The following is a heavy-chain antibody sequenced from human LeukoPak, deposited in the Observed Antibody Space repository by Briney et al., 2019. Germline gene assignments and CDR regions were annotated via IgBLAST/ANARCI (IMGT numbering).Heavy chain of an antibody. CDR3: AREYCSSTSCYGWFDP. Sequence: PSETLSLTCAVYGGSFSGYYRSWIRQPPGKGLEWIGEINHSGSTNYNPSLKSRVTISVDTSKNQFSLKLSSVTAADTAVYYCAREYCSSTSCYGWFDPWGQGTLVTVSS. CDR2: INHSGST. CDR1: GGSFSGYY. D-gene: IGHD2-2*01. V-gene: IGHV4-34*01. J-gene: IGHJ5*02.